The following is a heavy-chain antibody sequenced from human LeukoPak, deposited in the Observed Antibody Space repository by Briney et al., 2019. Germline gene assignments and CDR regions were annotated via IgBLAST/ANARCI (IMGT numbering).Heavy chain of an antibody. Sequence: GGSLRLSCAASGFTFSSYAMSWVRLAPGKGLEWVSGISGSGGHTYYTDSVKGRFTISRDNSKTTVSLQMNSLTTDDTAVYYCAKEGRLTVAAVVVENYFDFWGQGTPVIVSA. CDR3: AKEGRLTVAAVVVENYFDF. D-gene: IGHD3-22*01. CDR2: ISGSGGHT. V-gene: IGHV3-23*01. J-gene: IGHJ4*02. CDR1: GFTFSSYA.